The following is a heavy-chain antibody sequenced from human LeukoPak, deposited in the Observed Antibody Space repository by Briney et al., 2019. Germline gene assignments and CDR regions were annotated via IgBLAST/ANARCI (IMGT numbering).Heavy chain of an antibody. J-gene: IGHJ4*02. CDR3: ARVVDTAMVTGCYFDY. CDR2: IYHSGST. CDR1: GGSISSGGYS. D-gene: IGHD5-18*01. Sequence: PSETLSLTCAVSGGSISSGGYSWSWIRQPPGKGLEWIGYIYHSGSTYYNPSLKSRVTISVDRSKNQFSLKLSSLTAADTAVYYCARVVDTAMVTGCYFDYWGQGTLVTVSS. V-gene: IGHV4-30-2*01.